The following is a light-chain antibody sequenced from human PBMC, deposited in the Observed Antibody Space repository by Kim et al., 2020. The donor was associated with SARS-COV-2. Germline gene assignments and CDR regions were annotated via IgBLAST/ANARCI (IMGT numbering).Light chain of an antibody. J-gene: IGLJ2*01. CDR2: NDY. Sequence: GQSVTISCSGSSSTIGSNYVYWHQKLPGAAPKLIIYNDYARPSGVPDRFSGSKSGTSASLAIRGLRSDDEGDYYCASWDDRLSVVVFGGGTQLTVL. CDR3: ASWDDRLSVVV. CDR1: SSTIGSNY. V-gene: IGLV1-47*02.